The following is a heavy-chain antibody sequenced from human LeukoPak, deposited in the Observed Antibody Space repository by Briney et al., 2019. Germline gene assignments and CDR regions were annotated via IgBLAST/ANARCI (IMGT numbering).Heavy chain of an antibody. CDR3: ATVRGSRDSIWYYDY. V-gene: IGHV3-15*05. CDR2: IRSKTDGGTT. J-gene: IGHJ4*02. CDR1: GFTFRDAW. D-gene: IGHD6-13*01. Sequence: GGSLRLSCAASGFTFRDAWMTWVRQAPGKGLEWVGRIRSKTDGGTTDYAVSVQGRFTISKDNSKNTLYLQMNSLRAEDTAVYYCATVRGSRDSIWYYDYWGQGTLVTVSS.